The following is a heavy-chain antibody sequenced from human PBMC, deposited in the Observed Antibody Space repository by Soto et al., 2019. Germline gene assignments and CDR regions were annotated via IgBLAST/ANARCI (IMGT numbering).Heavy chain of an antibody. CDR3: ASHSDDSSGYSNPIIDY. D-gene: IGHD3-22*01. CDR1: GYSFTSYW. V-gene: IGHV5-51*01. J-gene: IGHJ4*02. Sequence: PGESLKISCKGSGYSFTSYWIGWVRQMPGKGLEWMGIIYPGDSDTRYSPSFQGQVTISADKSISTAYLQWSSLKASDTAMYYCASHSDDSSGYSNPIIDYWGKGTLVTVSS. CDR2: IYPGDSDT.